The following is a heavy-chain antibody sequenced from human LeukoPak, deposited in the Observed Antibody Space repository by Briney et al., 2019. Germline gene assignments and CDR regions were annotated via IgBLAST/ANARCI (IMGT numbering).Heavy chain of an antibody. V-gene: IGHV1-2*02. D-gene: IGHD6-13*01. CDR2: INANSGGT. J-gene: IGHJ6*03. CDR1: GYTFTGYY. Sequence: ASVKVSCKASGYTFTGYYMHWVRQAPGQGLEWMGWINANSGGTNYAQKFQGRVTMTRDTSISTAYMELSRLRSDDTAVYYCARDTGYSSSWYADYYMDVWGKGTTVTVSS. CDR3: ARDTGYSSSWYADYYMDV.